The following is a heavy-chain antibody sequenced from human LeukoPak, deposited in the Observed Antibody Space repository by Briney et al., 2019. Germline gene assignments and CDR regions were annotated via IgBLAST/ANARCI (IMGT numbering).Heavy chain of an antibody. D-gene: IGHD3-3*01. J-gene: IGHJ4*02. V-gene: IGHV4-34*01. CDR2: INHGGST. CDR1: GGSFSGDF. Sequence: PSETLSLTCAVYGGSFSGDFWSWIRQSPGKGLEWIGEINHGGSTTYNPSLTSRVTISLDRSKKKFSLKLTSVTAADTAVYFCARGAEYYAIWRGYAGYSDYWGQGISVTVSS. CDR3: ARGAEYYAIWRGYAGYSDY.